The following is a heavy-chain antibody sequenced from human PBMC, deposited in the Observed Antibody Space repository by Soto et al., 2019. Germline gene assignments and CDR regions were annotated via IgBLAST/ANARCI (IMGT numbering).Heavy chain of an antibody. V-gene: IGHV3-33*06. D-gene: IGHD1-7*01. CDR2: IWYDGGKI. CDR3: AKATQPQYNWNSDFDY. J-gene: IGHJ4*02. Sequence: GGSLRLSCAASGFTFSTYGMHWVRQGPGKGLEWVAVIWYDGGKIYYADSVKGRFTISRDNSKNTLYLQMNSLRAEDTAVYYCAKATQPQYNWNSDFDYWGQGTLVTVSS. CDR1: GFTFSTYG.